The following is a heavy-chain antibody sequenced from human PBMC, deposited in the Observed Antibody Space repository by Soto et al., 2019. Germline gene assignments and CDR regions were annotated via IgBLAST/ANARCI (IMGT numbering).Heavy chain of an antibody. CDR3: ARAVTWGLDV. CDR2: ISRSSTGI. J-gene: IGHJ6*02. Sequence: EVQLVESGGGLVQPGGSLRRSCAASGFTFSLYSMSWVRQAPGKGLEWVSYISRSSTGIHYADSVKGRFTISRDDATNSMHLQMNSLRVGDTAVYYCARAVTWGLDVWGQGTTV. CDR1: GFTFSLYS. D-gene: IGHD3-10*01. V-gene: IGHV3-48*01.